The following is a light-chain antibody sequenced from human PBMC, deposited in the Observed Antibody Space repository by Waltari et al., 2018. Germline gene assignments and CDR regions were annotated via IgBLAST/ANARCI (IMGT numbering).Light chain of an antibody. CDR1: QDIRNE. Sequence: AIQMTQSPSSLSASVGARVTITCRASQDIRNELGWYQQKPGKAPNLLIYAASILQSGVPSRFSGSGSGTDFTLTISSLQPEDFATYYCLQDYNYPRTFGQGTKVEIK. J-gene: IGKJ1*01. CDR2: AAS. V-gene: IGKV1-6*01. CDR3: LQDYNYPRT.